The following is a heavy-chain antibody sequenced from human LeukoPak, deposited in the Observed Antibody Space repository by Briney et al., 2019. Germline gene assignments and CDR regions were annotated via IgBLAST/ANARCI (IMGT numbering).Heavy chain of an antibody. V-gene: IGHV1-69*13. CDR2: IIPIIGTA. J-gene: IGHJ4*02. Sequence: EASVNVSCKASGYTFSICGISWVRQAPGQGLEWMGGIIPIIGTANYAQKFQGRVTITADESTSTAYMELSSLRFEDTAVYYCASLFDYWGQGTLVTVSS. CDR3: ASLFDY. CDR1: GYTFSICG.